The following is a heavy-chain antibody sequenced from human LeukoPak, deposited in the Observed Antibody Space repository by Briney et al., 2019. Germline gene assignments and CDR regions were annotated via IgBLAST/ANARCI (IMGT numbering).Heavy chain of an antibody. CDR2: IWYDGSNK. CDR1: GFTFSSYG. J-gene: IGHJ4*02. CDR3: AKDLGQVGLLDY. Sequence: GRSLRLSCAASGFTFSSYGMHWVRQAPGQGLEWVAVIWYDGSNKYHTDSVKGRFTISRDNSKNTLYLPMNSLRAEDTAVYYCAKDLGQVGLLDYWGQGTLVTVSS. V-gene: IGHV3-33*06. D-gene: IGHD1-26*01.